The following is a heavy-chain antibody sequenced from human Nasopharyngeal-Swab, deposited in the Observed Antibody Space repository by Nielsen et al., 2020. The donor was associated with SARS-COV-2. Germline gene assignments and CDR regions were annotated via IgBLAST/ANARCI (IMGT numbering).Heavy chain of an antibody. Sequence: GESLKISCAASGFTFNNYNFNWVRQAPGKGLEWVSSISSSSSYIYYADSVKGRFTISRDNAKNSLYLQMNSLRAEDTAVYYCATSPKESGESYYYYIMDVWGKGTTVTVSS. D-gene: IGHD6-25*01. CDR2: ISSSSSYI. J-gene: IGHJ6*04. CDR1: GFTFNNYN. CDR3: ATSPKESGESYYYYIMDV. V-gene: IGHV3-21*01.